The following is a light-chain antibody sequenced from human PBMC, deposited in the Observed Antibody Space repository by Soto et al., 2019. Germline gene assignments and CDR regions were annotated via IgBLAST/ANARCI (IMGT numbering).Light chain of an antibody. J-gene: IGKJ1*01. CDR2: GAS. CDR1: QSVSSN. Sequence: EIVMTQSPATLSVSPGERATLSCRASQSVSSNLAWYQQKPGQAPRLLIYGASTRATGIPARFSGSGSGIEFTLTINSLQSEDFAIYYCQQYNNWPPGRTFGQGTKV. V-gene: IGKV3-15*01. CDR3: QQYNNWPPGRT.